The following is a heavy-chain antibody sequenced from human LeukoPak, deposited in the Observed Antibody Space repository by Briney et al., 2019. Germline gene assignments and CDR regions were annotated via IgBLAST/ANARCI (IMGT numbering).Heavy chain of an antibody. J-gene: IGHJ4*02. CDR2: INPSGGST. V-gene: IGHV1-46*01. CDR1: GYTFTSYY. Sequence: GASVKVSCKASGYTFTSYYMHWVRQAPGQGLEWMGIINPSGGSTSYAQTFQGRVTMTRDTSTSTVYMELSSLRPEDTAVYYCARDLCSGGSCYSVGIDYWGQGTLVTVSS. D-gene: IGHD2-15*01. CDR3: ARDLCSGGSCYSVGIDY.